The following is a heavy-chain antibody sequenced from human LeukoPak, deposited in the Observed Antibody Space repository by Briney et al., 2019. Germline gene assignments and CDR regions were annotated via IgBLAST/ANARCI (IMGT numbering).Heavy chain of an antibody. CDR2: TSSSDAGT. D-gene: IGHD2-21*01. J-gene: IGHJ4*02. CDR1: GFTLSTYA. Sequence: GGSLRLSCAASGFTLSTYAMSWVRQTPGKGLEWVAATSSSDAGTYHADSVRGRFTISRDNSKNTLYLQMSSLRAEDAAVYFCAKAPVTSCRGAYCYPFDSWGQGTLVTVPS. V-gene: IGHV3-23*01. CDR3: AKAPVTSCRGAYCYPFDS.